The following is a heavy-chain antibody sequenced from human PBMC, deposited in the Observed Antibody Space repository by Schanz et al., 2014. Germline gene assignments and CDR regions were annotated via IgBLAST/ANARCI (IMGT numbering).Heavy chain of an antibody. D-gene: IGHD3-9*01. Sequence: EVQLVESGGGLVKPGGSLRLSCAASGFTFSSYSMNWVRQAPGKGLEWVSGISGGGGTRNYADSVKGRFTVFRDNSKRTLYLEINDPRAEDTAVYYCAKQIHYDILTVTRNWGQGTLVTVSS. J-gene: IGHJ4*02. CDR3: AKQIHYDILTVTRN. CDR1: GFTFSSYS. CDR2: ISGGGGTR. V-gene: IGHV3-23*04.